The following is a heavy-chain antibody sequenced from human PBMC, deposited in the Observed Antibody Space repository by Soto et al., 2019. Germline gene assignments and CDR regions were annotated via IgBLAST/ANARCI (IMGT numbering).Heavy chain of an antibody. CDR3: ARMRYSGYDPNWFDP. D-gene: IGHD5-12*01. J-gene: IGHJ5*02. V-gene: IGHV1-3*01. CDR2: INAGNGNT. Sequence: ASVKVSCKASGYTFTSYYMHWVRQAPGQRLEWMGWINAGNGNTKYSQKFQGRVTITRDTSASTAYMELSSLRSEDTAVYYCARMRYSGYDPNWFDPWGQGTLVTVSS. CDR1: GYTFTSYY.